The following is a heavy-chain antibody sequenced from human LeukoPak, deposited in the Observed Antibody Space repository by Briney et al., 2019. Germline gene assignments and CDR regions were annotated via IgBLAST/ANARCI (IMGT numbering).Heavy chain of an antibody. CDR2: INHSGST. CDR3: ARGIIAGFDY. D-gene: IGHD3-16*02. J-gene: IGHJ4*02. Sequence: SETLSLTCAVYGGSFSGYYWSWIRQPPGKGLEWIGEINHSGSTNYNPSLKSRVTISVDTSKNQFSLKLSSVTAADTAVYYCARGIIAGFDYWGQGTLVTVSS. CDR1: GGSFSGYY. V-gene: IGHV4-34*01.